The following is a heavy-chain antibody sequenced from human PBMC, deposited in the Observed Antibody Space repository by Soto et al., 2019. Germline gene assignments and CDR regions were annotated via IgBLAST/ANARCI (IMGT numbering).Heavy chain of an antibody. CDR1: GFTFDDYG. CDR3: ARAGPYDSSGYSYYFDY. CDR2: INWNGGST. D-gene: IGHD3-22*01. V-gene: IGHV3-20*04. J-gene: IGHJ4*02. Sequence: GGSLRLSCAASGFTFDDYGMSWVRQAPGKGLEWVSGINWNGGSTGYADSVKGRFTISRDNAKNSLYLQMNSLRAEDTSLYYCARAGPYDSSGYSYYFDYWGQGTLVTVSS.